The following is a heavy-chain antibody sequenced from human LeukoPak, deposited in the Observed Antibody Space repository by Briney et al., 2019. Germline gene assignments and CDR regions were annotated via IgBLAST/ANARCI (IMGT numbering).Heavy chain of an antibody. CDR2: IIPIFGTA. D-gene: IGHD2-2*01. Sequence: SVKVSCKASGGTFSSYAISWVRQAPGQGLEWMGGIIPIFGTANYAQKFQGRVTITADESMSTAYMELSSLRSEDTAVYYCAAGYCSSTSCYARYYYYGMDVWGQGTTVTVSS. CDR1: GGTFSSYA. J-gene: IGHJ6*02. V-gene: IGHV1-69*01. CDR3: AAGYCSSTSCYARYYYYGMDV.